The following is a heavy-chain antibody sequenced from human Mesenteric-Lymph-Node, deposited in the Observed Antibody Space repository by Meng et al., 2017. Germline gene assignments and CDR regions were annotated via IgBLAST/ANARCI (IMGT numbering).Heavy chain of an antibody. D-gene: IGHD2-15*01. V-gene: IGHV3-23*01. Sequence: GESLKISCAASGFTFSSYAMSWVRQAPGKGLEWVSAISGSGGSTYYADSVKGRFTISRDNSKNTLYLQMNSLRAEDTAVYYCAKCGGYCSGGNPRLESYFDYWGQGTLVTVSS. CDR2: ISGSGGST. J-gene: IGHJ4*02. CDR3: AKCGGYCSGGNPRLESYFDY. CDR1: GFTFSSYA.